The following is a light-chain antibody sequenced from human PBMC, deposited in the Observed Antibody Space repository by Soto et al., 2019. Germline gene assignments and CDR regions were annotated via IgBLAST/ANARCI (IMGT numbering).Light chain of an antibody. CDR3: QQYGGSPVT. V-gene: IGKV3-20*01. CDR2: GAS. J-gene: IGKJ1*01. Sequence: EIVLTQSPGALSLSPGERATLSCRASQSVSSSYLAWYQQKPGQAPRLLIYGASSRATGIPDRFTGSGSGTDFTLTINRLEPEDFAVYYCQQYGGSPVTFGQGTKVDI. CDR1: QSVSSSY.